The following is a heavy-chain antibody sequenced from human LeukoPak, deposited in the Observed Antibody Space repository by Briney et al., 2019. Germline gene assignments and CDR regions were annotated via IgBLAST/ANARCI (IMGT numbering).Heavy chain of an antibody. CDR2: IPSGGTT. CDR3: ARAGTFDAFDL. V-gene: IGHV3-66*01. J-gene: IGHJ3*01. CDR1: GFTVSTNY. D-gene: IGHD1-26*01. Sequence: PGGSLRLSCEASGFTVSTNYMSWVRQAPGKVLEWVSVIPSGGTTYYADSVKGRFTISRDNSKNTLYLQMNSLRAEDTAVYYCARAGTFDAFDLWGQGSMVTVSS.